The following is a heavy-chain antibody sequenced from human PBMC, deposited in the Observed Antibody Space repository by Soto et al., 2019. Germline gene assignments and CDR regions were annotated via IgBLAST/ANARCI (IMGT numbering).Heavy chain of an antibody. CDR1: GGSFSGYY. CDR2: INHSGST. CDR3: ARGAIVVVPAARRGMDV. Sequence: PSETLSLTRAVYGGSFSGYYWSWIRQPPGKGLEWIGEINHSGSTNYNPSLKSRVTISVDTSKNQFSLKLSSVTAADTAVYYCARGAIVVVPAARRGMDVWGQGTTVTVSS. D-gene: IGHD2-2*01. V-gene: IGHV4-34*01. J-gene: IGHJ6*02.